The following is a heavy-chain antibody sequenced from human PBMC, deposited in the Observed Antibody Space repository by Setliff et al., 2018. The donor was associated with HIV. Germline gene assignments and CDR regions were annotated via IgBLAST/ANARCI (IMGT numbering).Heavy chain of an antibody. CDR3: ARFVLVWFDFSRSGMHDPYVFDN. Sequence: SETLSLTCSVSGGSLTSKNYYWGWVRQTPEKGLEWIGDFYYNGNTFYNPSLESRVMISVDTSKNQFSLKLTSVTAADTAVYFCARFVLVWFDFSRSGMHDPYVFDNWGQGILVTVSS. CDR2: FYYNGNT. V-gene: IGHV4-39*01. CDR1: GGSLTSKNYY. J-gene: IGHJ4*02. D-gene: IGHD3-10*01.